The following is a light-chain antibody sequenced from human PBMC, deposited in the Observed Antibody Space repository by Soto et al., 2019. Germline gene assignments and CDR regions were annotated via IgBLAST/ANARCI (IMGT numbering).Light chain of an antibody. CDR3: QQYGSSPYT. Sequence: EIVLTQSPGTLSLSPGERASLSCGASQSVDSYLAWYQQNPGQAPRLVIYGASNRATGIPDRVSGSGSGTSFTLTISRLEPQDFAVYYCQQYGSSPYTFGQGTKLEIK. CDR1: QSVDSY. J-gene: IGKJ2*01. CDR2: GAS. V-gene: IGKV3-20*01.